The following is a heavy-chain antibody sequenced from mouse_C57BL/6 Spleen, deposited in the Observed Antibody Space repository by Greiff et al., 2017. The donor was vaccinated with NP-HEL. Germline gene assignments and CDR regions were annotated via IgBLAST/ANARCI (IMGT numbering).Heavy chain of an antibody. Sequence: EVQLQQSGAELVRPGASVKLSCTASGFNIKDDYMHWVKQRPEQGLEWIGWIDPENGDTEYASKFQGKATITADKSSNTAYMQLSSLASEDTAVYDCTTPYDGSSSPWFAYWGQGTLVTVSA. CDR1: GFNIKDDY. V-gene: IGHV14-4*01. CDR3: TTPYDGSSSPWFAY. J-gene: IGHJ3*01. D-gene: IGHD1-1*01. CDR2: IDPENGDT.